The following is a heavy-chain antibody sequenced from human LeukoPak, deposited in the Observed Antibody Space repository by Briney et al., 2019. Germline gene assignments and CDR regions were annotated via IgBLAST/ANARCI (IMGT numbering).Heavy chain of an antibody. J-gene: IGHJ4*02. CDR1: GFTASSNY. CDR2: IYSGGST. V-gene: IGHV3-53*01. Sequence: GGSLRLSCAASGFTASSNYMSWVRQAPGKGLEWGSVIYSGGSTYYADSVKGRFTISRDNSKNTLYLQMYSLRAEDTAAYYCARDLGPGIAVAGMDYWGQGTLVTVSS. D-gene: IGHD6-19*01. CDR3: ARDLGPGIAVAGMDY.